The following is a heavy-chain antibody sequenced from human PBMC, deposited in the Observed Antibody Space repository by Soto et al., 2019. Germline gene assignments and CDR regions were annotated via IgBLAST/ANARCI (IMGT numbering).Heavy chain of an antibody. CDR3: ARDHSYEDSYWWLDP. J-gene: IGHJ5*02. CDR1: GGSVSGYH. V-gene: IGHV4-59*02. CDR2: INNNGNT. D-gene: IGHD2-15*01. Sequence: SETLSLTCNVSGGSVSGYHWSWIRQPPGKGLEWIGYINNNGNTDYNPSLESRVTISVDTSRNQISLYLTSVTAADTAIYYCARDHSYEDSYWWLDPWGQGTLVTVSS.